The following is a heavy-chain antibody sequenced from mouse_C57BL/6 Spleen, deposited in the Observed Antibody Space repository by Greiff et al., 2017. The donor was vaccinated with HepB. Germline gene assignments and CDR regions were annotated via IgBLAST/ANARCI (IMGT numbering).Heavy chain of an antibody. D-gene: IGHD2-5*01. Sequence: QVQLKQPGAELVRPGSSVKLSCKASGYTFTSYWMHWVKQRPIQGLEWIGNIDPSDSETHYNQKFKDKATLTVDKSSSTAYMQLSSLTSEDSAVYYCARHYYSNSYAMDYWGQGTSVTVSS. CDR1: GYTFTSYW. CDR2: IDPSDSET. CDR3: ARHYYSNSYAMDY. J-gene: IGHJ4*01. V-gene: IGHV1-52*01.